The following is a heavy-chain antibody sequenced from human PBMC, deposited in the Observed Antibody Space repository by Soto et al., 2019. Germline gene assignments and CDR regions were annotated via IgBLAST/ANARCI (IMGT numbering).Heavy chain of an antibody. Sequence: VQLVESGGGLVQPGGSLRLSCAASGFTFSSYEMNWVRQAPGKGLEWVSYISSSGSTIYYADSVKGRFTISRDNAKNSLYLQMNSLRAEDTAVYYCATQAHPTILSDYWGQGTLVTVSS. CDR2: ISSSGSTI. CDR1: GFTFSSYE. D-gene: IGHD3-9*01. V-gene: IGHV3-48*03. CDR3: ATQAHPTILSDY. J-gene: IGHJ4*02.